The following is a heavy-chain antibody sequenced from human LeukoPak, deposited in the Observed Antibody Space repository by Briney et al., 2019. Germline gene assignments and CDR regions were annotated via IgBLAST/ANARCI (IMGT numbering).Heavy chain of an antibody. V-gene: IGHV3-21*04. CDR2: ISSSSYI. J-gene: IGHJ4*02. D-gene: IGHD2-15*01. CDR3: AKEYCSGGSCYLGTFDY. CDR1: GFTFSSYS. Sequence: GGSLRLSCAASGFTFSSYSMNWVRQAPGKGLEWVSSISSSSYIYYADSVKGRFTISRDNAKNSLYLQMNSLRAEDTALYYCAKEYCSGGSCYLGTFDYWGQGTLVTVSS.